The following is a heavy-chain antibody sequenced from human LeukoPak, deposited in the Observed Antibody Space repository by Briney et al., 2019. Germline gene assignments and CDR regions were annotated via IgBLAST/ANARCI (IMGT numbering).Heavy chain of an antibody. D-gene: IGHD2-2*01. CDR3: ARVVSRYCSSTSCPFDY. V-gene: IGHV1-2*02. Sequence: ASVKVSCKASGYTFTGYYMHWVRQAPGQGLEWMGWINPNSGGTNYAQKFQGRVTMTRDTSISTAYMELSRLRSDDTAVYYCARVVSRYCSSTSCPFDYWGRGTLVTVSS. CDR1: GYTFTGYY. J-gene: IGHJ4*02. CDR2: INPNSGGT.